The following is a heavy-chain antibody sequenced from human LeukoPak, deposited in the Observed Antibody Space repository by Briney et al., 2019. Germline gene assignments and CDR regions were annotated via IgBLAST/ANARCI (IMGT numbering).Heavy chain of an antibody. J-gene: IGHJ1*01. CDR1: GFTFTSYW. V-gene: IGHV3-74*01. D-gene: IGHD3-22*01. Sequence: GGSQRLSCAASGFTFTSYWMHWVRQAPGKGLEWVSRIKRDGGTNYAAPVKGRFTTSSNNAKNTISLQMNSLRAEDTGVYYCARAPSEIGGYYPEYFRHWGQGALVTVSS. CDR2: IKRDGGT. CDR3: ARAPSEIGGYYPEYFRH.